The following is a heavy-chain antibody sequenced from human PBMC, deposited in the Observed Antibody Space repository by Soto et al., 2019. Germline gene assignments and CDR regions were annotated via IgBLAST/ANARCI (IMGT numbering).Heavy chain of an antibody. CDR1: GGSYSGYY. J-gene: IGHJ4*02. D-gene: IGHD3-22*01. Sequence: SETLSLTCAVYGGSYSGYYWSWIRQPPGKGLEWIGEINHSGSTNYNPSLKSRVTISVDTSKNQFSLKLSSVTAADTAVYYCARGNKMIVTYWGQGTLVTVSS. CDR3: ARGNKMIVTY. CDR2: INHSGST. V-gene: IGHV4-34*01.